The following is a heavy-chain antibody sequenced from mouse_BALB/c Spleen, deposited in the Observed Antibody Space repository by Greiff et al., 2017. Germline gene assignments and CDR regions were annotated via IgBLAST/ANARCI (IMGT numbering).Heavy chain of an antibody. V-gene: IGHV1S135*01. CDR2: IDTYNGGT. CDR3: ARWLLAYAMDG. J-gene: IGHJ4*01. CDR1: GYSFTDYN. Sequence: EVKLMESGPELVKPGASVKVSCKASGYSFTDYNMYWVKQSHGKSLEWIGYIDTYNGGTSYNQKFKGKATLTVDKSSSTAVIHLNSLTSEDTAVYYCARWLLAYAMDGWGQGTSVTVSS. D-gene: IGHD2-3*01.